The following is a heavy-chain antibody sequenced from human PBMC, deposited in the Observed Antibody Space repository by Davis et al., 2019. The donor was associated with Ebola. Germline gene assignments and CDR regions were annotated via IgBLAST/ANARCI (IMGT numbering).Heavy chain of an antibody. J-gene: IGHJ4*02. Sequence: MPSETLSLTCTVSGGSISTSSYYWSWIRQPPGKGLEWIGYIYYSGDTNYNPSLKSRVAISVDTRNHFSMKLTSVTAADTAVYHCARVRANGIVDSWGQGTLVTVSS. CDR1: GGSISTSSYY. CDR3: ARVRANGIVDS. CDR2: IYYSGDT. V-gene: IGHV4-61*05. D-gene: IGHD2-8*01.